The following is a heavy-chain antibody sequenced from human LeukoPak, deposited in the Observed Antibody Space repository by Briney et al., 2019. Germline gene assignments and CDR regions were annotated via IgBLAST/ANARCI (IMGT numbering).Heavy chain of an antibody. V-gene: IGHV3-23*01. D-gene: IGHD4-11*01. J-gene: IGHJ4*02. CDR1: GFTFSSYW. Sequence: PGGSLRLSCAASGFTFSSYWMHWVRQAPGKGLEWVSAISGSGGSTYYADSVKGRFTISRDNSKNTLYLQMNSLRAEDTAVYYCAKGMTTVTSALGYWGQGTLVTVSS. CDR2: ISGSGGST. CDR3: AKGMTTVTSALGY.